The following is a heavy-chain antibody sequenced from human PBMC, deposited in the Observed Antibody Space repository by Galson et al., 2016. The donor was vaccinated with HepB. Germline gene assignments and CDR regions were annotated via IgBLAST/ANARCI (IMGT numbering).Heavy chain of an antibody. CDR2: IAFDGTST. D-gene: IGHD3-16*01. Sequence: SLRLSCAASGFTFHTYGMHWVRQTPGKGLDWVAVIAFDGTSTFYTQSVRGRFTISRDNSESTVYLQMDNLTPEDTARYYCAGAPTPTYTRALGIDFWGQGALVTVSS. CDR3: AGAPTPTYTRALGIDF. J-gene: IGHJ4*02. CDR1: GFTFHTYG. V-gene: IGHV3-30*03.